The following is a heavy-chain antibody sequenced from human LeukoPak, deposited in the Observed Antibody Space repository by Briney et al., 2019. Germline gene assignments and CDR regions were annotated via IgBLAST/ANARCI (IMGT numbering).Heavy chain of an antibody. V-gene: IGHV4-34*01. CDR2: INHSGST. CDR1: GGSFSGYY. D-gene: IGHD5-12*01. Sequence: PSETLSLTCAVYGGSFSGYYWSWIRQPPGKGLEWIGEINHSGSTNYNPSLKSRVTISVDTSKNQFSLKLSSVTAADTAMYYCARGRVATITWFDYWGQGTLVTVSS. J-gene: IGHJ4*02. CDR3: ARGRVATITWFDY.